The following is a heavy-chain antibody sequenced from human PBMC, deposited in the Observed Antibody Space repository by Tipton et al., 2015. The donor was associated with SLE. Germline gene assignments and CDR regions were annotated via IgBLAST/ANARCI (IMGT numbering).Heavy chain of an antibody. CDR1: GGSISSYY. D-gene: IGHD6-13*01. V-gene: IGHV4-59*12. Sequence: TLSLTCTVSGGSISSYYWSWIRQPPGKGLEWIGYIYYSGSTNYNPSLKSRVTISVDTSKNQFSLQLNSVTPEDTAVYYCARKSSSRNYYYGMDVWGQGTTVTVSS. CDR2: IYYSGST. J-gene: IGHJ6*02. CDR3: ARKSSSRNYYYGMDV.